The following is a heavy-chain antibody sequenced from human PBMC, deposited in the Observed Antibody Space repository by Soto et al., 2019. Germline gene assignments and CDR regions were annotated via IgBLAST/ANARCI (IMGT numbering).Heavy chain of an antibody. CDR1: GYSLTDNG. V-gene: IGHV1-8*01. J-gene: IGHJ6*03. CDR2: ISPDSGKT. D-gene: IGHD2-8*01. Sequence: QAYLEQSGAEVKKPGASVKVSCKASGYSLTDNGITWVRQASGQGLEYVGWISPDSGKTDYAQKFQGRVTMTRDTSINTVYMELSSLRSDDTAVYYCARVYGYYYYSMDVWGKGTTVTVSS. CDR3: ARVYGYYYYSMDV.